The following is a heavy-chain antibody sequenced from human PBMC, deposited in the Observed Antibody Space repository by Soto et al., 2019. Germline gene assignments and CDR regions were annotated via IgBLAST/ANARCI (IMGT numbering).Heavy chain of an antibody. V-gene: IGHV3-33*01. D-gene: IGHD3-10*01. Sequence: QVQLVESGGGVVQPGRSLRLSCAASGFTFSSYGMHWVRQAPGKGLEWVAVIWYDGSNKYYADSVKGRFTISRDNSKNTLYLQMNSLRAEDTAVYYCARGSSCCGSGSLVYWGQGTLVTVSS. J-gene: IGHJ4*02. CDR3: ARGSSCCGSGSLVY. CDR2: IWYDGSNK. CDR1: GFTFSSYG.